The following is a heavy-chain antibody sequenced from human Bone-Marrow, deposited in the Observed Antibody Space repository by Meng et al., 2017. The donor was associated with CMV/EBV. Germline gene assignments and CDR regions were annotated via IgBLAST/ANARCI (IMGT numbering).Heavy chain of an antibody. D-gene: IGHD6-13*01. CDR3: ARDSSWYESVD. CDR2: IYDSDKR. CDR1: GFPVSGTY. V-gene: IGHV3-53*01. Sequence: GESLKISCMASGFPVSGTYMSWVRQVPGKGLEWVSVIYDSDKRFYADSVKGRFTISRDNSKNTLYLQMSSLRAEDTAIYYCARDSSWYESVDWGQGTMVTVSS. J-gene: IGHJ4*02.